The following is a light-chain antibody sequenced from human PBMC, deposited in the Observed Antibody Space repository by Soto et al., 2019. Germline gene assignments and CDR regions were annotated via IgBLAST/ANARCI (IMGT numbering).Light chain of an antibody. V-gene: IGKV3D-15*01. CDR1: QRVSRN. CDR3: QQYNNWPRT. CDR2: GAS. J-gene: IGKJ1*01. Sequence: EIKLTQSPATLSLSPGDSATLSCRASQRVSRNVAWYQQKPGQAPRLLISGASTGAAGVPARLNADGSGTEFTLTISSLQSEDFAIYYCQQYNNWPRTFGQGTKVDIK.